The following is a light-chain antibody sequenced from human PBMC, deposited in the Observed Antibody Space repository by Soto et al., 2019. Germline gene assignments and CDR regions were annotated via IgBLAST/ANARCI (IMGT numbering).Light chain of an antibody. J-gene: IGKJ1*01. CDR3: QHYGRSLWT. CDR1: QSVTDNY. CDR2: GAS. Sequence: EIVVTQSPGTLSLSPGERATLSCRASQSVTDNYLAWYQQKPGQATRLVIYGASRRANGIPDRFSGSGSGTDFTLTISRLEPEDSAVYYCQHYGRSLWTFGQGTKVEIK. V-gene: IGKV3-20*01.